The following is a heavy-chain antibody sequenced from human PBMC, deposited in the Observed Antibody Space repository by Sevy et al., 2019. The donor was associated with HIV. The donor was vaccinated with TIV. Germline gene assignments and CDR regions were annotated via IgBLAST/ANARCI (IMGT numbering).Heavy chain of an antibody. V-gene: IGHV3-48*01. J-gene: IGHJ6*02. CDR1: GFTFSTYD. Sequence: GGSLRLSCAASGFTFSTYDMNWVRQAPGKGVEWISYISSSSSNIYYADSVKGRFTISRDNAKNSLFVQMHSLRAEDTAVYYCAREGGYTDQGMDVCGQGTTVTVSS. CDR3: AREGGYTDQGMDV. CDR2: ISSSSSNI. D-gene: IGHD5-12*01.